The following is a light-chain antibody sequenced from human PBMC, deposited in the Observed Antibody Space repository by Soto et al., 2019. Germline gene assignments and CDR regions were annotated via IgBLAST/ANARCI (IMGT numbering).Light chain of an antibody. CDR1: SSQNGAIY. CDR3: GTWDSSLSAYV. J-gene: IGLJ1*01. V-gene: IGLV1-51*01. CDR2: DNN. Sequence: TQPPPVSWAPGQRGNISCPGGSSQNGAIYGVHWYQQLPGTAPKLLIYDNNKRPSGIPDRFSGSKSGTSATLGITGLQTGDEADYYCGTWDSSLSAYVFGTGTKVTVL.